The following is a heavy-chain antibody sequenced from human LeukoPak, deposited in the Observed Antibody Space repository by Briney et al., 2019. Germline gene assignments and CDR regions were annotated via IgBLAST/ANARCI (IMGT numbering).Heavy chain of an antibody. CDR3: ARERTGPGRYYYYGMDV. V-gene: IGHV3-66*01. CDR2: IYSGGSP. Sequence: TGGSLRLSCAASGFTVSSNYMSGVRQAPGKGLEWVSVIYSGGSPYYADSVKGRFTISRDNSKNTLYLQMNSLRAADTAVYYCARERTGPGRYYYYGMDVWGQGTTVTVSS. D-gene: IGHD3-10*01. CDR1: GFTVSSNY. J-gene: IGHJ6*02.